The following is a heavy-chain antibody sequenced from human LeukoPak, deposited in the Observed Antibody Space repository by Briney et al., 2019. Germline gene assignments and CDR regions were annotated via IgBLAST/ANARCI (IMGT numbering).Heavy chain of an antibody. CDR3: ARLLRYYDSSAYYFDY. J-gene: IGHJ4*02. D-gene: IGHD3-22*01. CDR2: IHYSGTT. CDR1: AGSISTYY. V-gene: IGHV4-59*08. Sequence: PSETLSLTCTLSAGSISTYYWNWIRQTPGKGLEWIGYIHYSGTTNYNPSLKSRVTISVDTSKNQFSLKLSSVTAADTAVYYCARLLRYYDSSAYYFDYWGQGTLVTVSS.